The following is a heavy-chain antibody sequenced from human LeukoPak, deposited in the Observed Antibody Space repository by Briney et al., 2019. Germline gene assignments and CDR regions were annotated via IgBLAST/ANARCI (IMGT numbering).Heavy chain of an antibody. D-gene: IGHD6-13*01. V-gene: IGHV1-18*01. CDR2: INAYNGDT. Sequence: ASVKVSCKASGGTFSSYAISWVRQAPGQGLEWMAWINAYNGDTNYAQKLQGRVTLTTETSTSTAYMELRSLRSDDTAVYYCARDLGSTYHRDAFDIWGQGTMVTVSS. J-gene: IGHJ3*02. CDR1: GGTFSSYA. CDR3: ARDLGSTYHRDAFDI.